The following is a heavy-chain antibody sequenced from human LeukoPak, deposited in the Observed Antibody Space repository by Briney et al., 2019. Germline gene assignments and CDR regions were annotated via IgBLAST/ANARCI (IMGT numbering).Heavy chain of an antibody. V-gene: IGHV1-69*05. CDR1: GGTFSSYA. Sequence: SVMVSCKASGGTFSSYAISWVRQAPGQGLEWMGRIIPIFGTANYAQKFQGRVTITTDESTSTAYMKLSSLRSEDTAVYYCAREIFDIVVVPAAPRLFDYWGQGTLSPSPQ. CDR3: AREIFDIVVVPAAPRLFDY. D-gene: IGHD2-2*01. CDR2: IIPIFGTA. J-gene: IGHJ4*02.